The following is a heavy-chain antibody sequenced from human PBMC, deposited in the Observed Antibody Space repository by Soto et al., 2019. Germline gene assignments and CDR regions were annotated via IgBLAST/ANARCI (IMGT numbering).Heavy chain of an antibody. D-gene: IGHD2-21*02. CDR2: IIPVLGVT. Sequence: QVQLVQSGAEVKKPGSSVKVSCQASGSTFSSYTVSWVRQAPGQGLEWMGRIIPVLGVTNYAPKFKGRVTSSADKSKPTPYLXLSSLRSGDTAVYYCARRRYCGADCYSKYYYGLDVWGQGTTVTVSS. J-gene: IGHJ6*02. V-gene: IGHV1-69*02. CDR1: GSTFSSYT. CDR3: ARRRYCGADCYSKYYYGLDV.